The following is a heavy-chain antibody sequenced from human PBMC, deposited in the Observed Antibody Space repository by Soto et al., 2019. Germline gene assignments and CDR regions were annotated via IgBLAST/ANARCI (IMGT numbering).Heavy chain of an antibody. CDR2: ISAYNGNT. Sequence: QVQLVQSGAEVKKPGASVKVSCKASGYTFTSYGISWVRQSPGQGLEWMGWISAYNGNTNYAQKLQGRVTMTRDTSTSTAYTELRSLRADDTAVYYYAAFPIAATDAYGMDVWGQGTTVTVSS. J-gene: IGHJ6*02. CDR3: AAFPIAATDAYGMDV. V-gene: IGHV1-18*01. D-gene: IGHD6-13*01. CDR1: GYTFTSYG.